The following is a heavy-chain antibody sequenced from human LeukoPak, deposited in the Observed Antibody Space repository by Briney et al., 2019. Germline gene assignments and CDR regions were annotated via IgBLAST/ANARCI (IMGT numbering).Heavy chain of an antibody. J-gene: IGHJ4*02. CDR3: ARLYYDSSGYCNDY. CDR2: IGTIGTTI. D-gene: IGHD3-22*01. CDR1: GFTFSRFE. V-gene: IGHV3-48*03. Sequence: QSGGSLRLSCEASGFTFSRFEMNWIRQAPGKGLEWVSYIGTIGTTIYYADSVKGRFTVSRDNAKNSLYLQLSGLRAEDTAVYYCARLYYDSSGYCNDYWGQGTLVTVSS.